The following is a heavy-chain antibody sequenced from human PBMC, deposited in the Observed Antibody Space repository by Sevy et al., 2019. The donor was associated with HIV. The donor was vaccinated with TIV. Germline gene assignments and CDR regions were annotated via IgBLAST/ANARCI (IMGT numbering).Heavy chain of an antibody. CDR3: ATDNPIDYGDYATPVY. V-gene: IGHV1-24*01. Sequence: ASVKVSCKVSGYTLTELSMHWVRQAPGKGLEWMGGFDPEDGETIYAQKFQGRVTRTEDTSTDTAYMELSSLRSEDTAVYYCATDNPIDYGDYATPVYCGQGTLVTVSS. CDR2: FDPEDGET. CDR1: GYTLTELS. D-gene: IGHD4-17*01. J-gene: IGHJ4*02.